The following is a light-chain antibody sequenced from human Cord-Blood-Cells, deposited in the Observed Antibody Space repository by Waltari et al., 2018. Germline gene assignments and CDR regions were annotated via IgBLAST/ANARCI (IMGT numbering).Light chain of an antibody. J-gene: IGLJ3*02. CDR1: SLRSYY. Sequence: SSELTQDPAVSVALGQTVRTTCQGDSLRSYYASRYQQKPGQAPVLVIYGKNNRPSGIPDRFSGSSSGNTASLTITGAQAEDEADYYCNSRDSSGNHWVFGGGTKLTVL. CDR3: NSRDSSGNHWV. CDR2: GKN. V-gene: IGLV3-19*01.